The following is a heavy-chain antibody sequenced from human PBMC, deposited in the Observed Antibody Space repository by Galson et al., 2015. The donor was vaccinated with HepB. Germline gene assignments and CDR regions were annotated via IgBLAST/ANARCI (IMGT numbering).Heavy chain of an antibody. V-gene: IGHV5-51*03. Sequence: QSGAEVKRPGESLKISCKGSGYSFNSYWIGWVRQMPGKGLEWMGIIYPGDSDTRYSPSFQGQVTISADKSISTAYLQWSSLKASDTAMYYCARRANEYGGYELGGWFDPWGQGTLVTVSS. J-gene: IGHJ5*02. CDR3: ARRANEYGGYELGGWFDP. CDR1: GYSFNSYW. D-gene: IGHD5-12*01. CDR2: IYPGDSDT.